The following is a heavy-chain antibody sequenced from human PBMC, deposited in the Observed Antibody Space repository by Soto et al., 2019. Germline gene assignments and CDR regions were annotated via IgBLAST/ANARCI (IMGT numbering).Heavy chain of an antibody. D-gene: IGHD4-17*01. CDR2: MNPNSGNT. CDR1: GYTFTSYD. CDR3: AITVATRQLNQDAFDI. J-gene: IGHJ3*02. Sequence: QVQLVQSGAEVKKPGASVKVSCKASGYTFTSYDINWVGQATGQGLEWMGWMNPNSGNTGYAQKFQGRVTMTRNTSISTAYMELSSMRSKDTSVYYCAITVATRQLNQDAFDIWGQGTMVTVSS. V-gene: IGHV1-8*01.